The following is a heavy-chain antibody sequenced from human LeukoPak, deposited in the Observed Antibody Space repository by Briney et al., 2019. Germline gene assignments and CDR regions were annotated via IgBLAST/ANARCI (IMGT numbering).Heavy chain of an antibody. V-gene: IGHV1-2*04. CDR2: MYPNSGGT. Sequence: GASVKVSCKGSGYTFTGDYMHWVRQAPGQGLEGVGWMYPNSGGTNYAQKFQGWVTITRDTSISTAYMELSRLRSDDTAVYYCARDGMGAVDDAFDIWGQGTMVTVSS. J-gene: IGHJ3*02. D-gene: IGHD3-16*01. CDR3: ARDGMGAVDDAFDI. CDR1: GYTFTGDY.